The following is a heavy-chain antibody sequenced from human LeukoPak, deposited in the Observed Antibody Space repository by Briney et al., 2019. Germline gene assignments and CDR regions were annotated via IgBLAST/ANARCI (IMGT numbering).Heavy chain of an antibody. CDR2: IFHSGST. J-gene: IGHJ4*02. V-gene: IGHV4-4*02. D-gene: IGHD2-15*01. CDR1: SDSIFTSNW. Sequence: SGTLSLTCTVSSDSIFTSNWWSWVRQPPGKGLEWIGQIFHSGSTSYSPSLKSRVTISMDKSKNQISLRLTSVTAADTAVYYCYIVVVVAATHFDYWGQGTLVTVSS. CDR3: YIVVVVAATHFDY.